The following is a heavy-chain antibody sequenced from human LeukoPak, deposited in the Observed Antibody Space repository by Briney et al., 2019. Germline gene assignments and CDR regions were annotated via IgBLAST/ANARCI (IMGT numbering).Heavy chain of an antibody. CDR3: ARPLGQGNEYGMDV. V-gene: IGHV4-34*01. Sequence: PSETLSLTCAVYGGSFSGYYWSWIRQSPGKGLEWIGEINHSGSTNYNPSLKSRVTISVDTSKNQFSLKLTSVTAADTAVYYCARPLGQGNEYGMDVWGQGTTVTVSS. CDR2: INHSGST. D-gene: IGHD1-1*01. CDR1: GGSFSGYY. J-gene: IGHJ6*02.